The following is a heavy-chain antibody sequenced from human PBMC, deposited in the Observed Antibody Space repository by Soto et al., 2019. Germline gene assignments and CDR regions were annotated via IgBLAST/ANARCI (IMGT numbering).Heavy chain of an antibody. D-gene: IGHD3-3*01. J-gene: IGHJ5*02. Sequence: KASETLSLTCAVYGGSFSDYYWSWIRQPPGKGLEWIGEINHSGGTNSNPSLKSRVTISVDTSKNYFSLKLTSVTAADTAVYYCARGGVTIFGILNNWFDPWGQGTLVTSPQ. CDR3: ARGGVTIFGILNNWFDP. CDR1: GGSFSDYY. V-gene: IGHV4-34*01. CDR2: INHSGGT.